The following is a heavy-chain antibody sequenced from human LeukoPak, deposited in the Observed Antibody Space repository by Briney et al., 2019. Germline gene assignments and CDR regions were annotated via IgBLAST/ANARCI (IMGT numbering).Heavy chain of an antibody. J-gene: IGHJ4*02. V-gene: IGHV4-38-2*02. Sequence: SETLSLTCTVSGYSISSGYYWGWIRQPPGKGLEWIGSIYHSGSTYYNPSLKSRVTISVDTSKNQFSLNLSSVTAADTAVYYCARVVVADFDYWGQGTLVTVSS. CDR3: ARVVVADFDY. CDR1: GYSISSGYY. D-gene: IGHD2-15*01. CDR2: IYHSGST.